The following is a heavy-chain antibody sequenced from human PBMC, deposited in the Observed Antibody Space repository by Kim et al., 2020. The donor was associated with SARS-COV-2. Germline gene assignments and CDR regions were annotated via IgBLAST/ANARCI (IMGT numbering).Heavy chain of an antibody. CDR3: ARGRTWIQLWFDY. CDR2: ISSSSSYI. V-gene: IGHV3-21*01. CDR1: GFTFSSYS. Sequence: GGSLRLSCAASGFTFSSYSMNWVRQAPGKGLEWVSSISSSSSYIYYADSVKGRFTISRDNAKNSLYLQMNSLRAEDTAVYYCARGRTWIQLWFDYWGQGTLVTVSS. J-gene: IGHJ4*02. D-gene: IGHD5-18*01.